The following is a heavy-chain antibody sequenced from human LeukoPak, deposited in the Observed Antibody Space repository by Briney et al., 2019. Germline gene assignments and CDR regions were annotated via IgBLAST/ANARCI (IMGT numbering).Heavy chain of an antibody. J-gene: IGHJ4*02. CDR3: ARGAGYNYPYYFDY. V-gene: IGHV3-53*01. Sequence: SGGSLRLSCAASGFTVSSNYMNWVRQAPGKGLEWVSVIYGGGNIYYADSVKGRFAISRDNSKNTLYLQMNSLRAEDTAVYYCARGAGYNYPYYFDYWAREPWSPPPQ. CDR1: GFTVSSNY. CDR2: IYGGGNI. D-gene: IGHD5-24*01.